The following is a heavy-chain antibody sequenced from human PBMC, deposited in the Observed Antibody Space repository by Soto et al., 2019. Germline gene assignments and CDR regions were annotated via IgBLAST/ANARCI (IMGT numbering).Heavy chain of an antibody. Sequence: QVQLVQSGAEVKKPGSSVKVSCKASGGTFSSYTISWVRQAPGQGLEWMGRIIPILGIANYAQKFQGRVTITADKSTSTAYMELSSLRSEDTAVYYCARGLYGSGSGGCYFDYWGQGTLVTVSS. CDR1: GGTFSSYT. V-gene: IGHV1-69*02. J-gene: IGHJ4*02. CDR2: IIPILGIA. CDR3: ARGLYGSGSGGCYFDY. D-gene: IGHD3-10*01.